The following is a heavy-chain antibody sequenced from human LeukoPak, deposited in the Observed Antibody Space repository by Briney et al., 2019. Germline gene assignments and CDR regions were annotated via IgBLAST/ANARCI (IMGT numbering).Heavy chain of an antibody. Sequence: PGGSLRLSCAASGFTVSSNYMSWVRQAPGKGLEWVSVIYSGGSTYYADSVKGRFTISRDNSKNTLYLQMNSLRAEDTAVYYCASSNVLRYFDWSPLCYWGQGTLVTVSS. CDR1: GFTVSSNY. J-gene: IGHJ4*02. V-gene: IGHV3-53*01. D-gene: IGHD3-9*01. CDR3: ASSNVLRYFDWSPLCY. CDR2: IYSGGST.